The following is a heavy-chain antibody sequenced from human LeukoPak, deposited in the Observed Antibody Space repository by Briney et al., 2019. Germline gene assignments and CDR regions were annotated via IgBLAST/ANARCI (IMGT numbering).Heavy chain of an antibody. J-gene: IGHJ4*02. CDR1: GFTFTNSW. V-gene: IGHV5-51*01. D-gene: IGHD2-21*02. CDR2: IYPANSDT. Sequence: KGGESLKISCKASGFTFTNSWIGWVRQMPGRGLEWMGVIYPANSDTRYSPSFQGQVTISADKSFSTAYLQWSSLKASVAAMYYCARHGKTYCGADCYPIDYWGQGTLVTVSS. CDR3: ARHGKTYCGADCYPIDY.